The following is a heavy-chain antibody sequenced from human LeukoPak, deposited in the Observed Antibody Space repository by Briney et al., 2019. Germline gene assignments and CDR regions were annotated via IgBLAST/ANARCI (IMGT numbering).Heavy chain of an antibody. D-gene: IGHD3-22*01. Sequence: PGGSLRLSCVASGFTLSSYWMSWVRQAPGKGLEWVANIREDRNEKYYVDSVKGRFTISRDNAKNSLWLQMNSLRAEDTAVYYCATSSGWRFDYWGQGTLVAVSS. CDR3: ATSSGWRFDY. CDR1: GFTLSSYW. J-gene: IGHJ4*02. CDR2: IREDRNEK. V-gene: IGHV3-7*01.